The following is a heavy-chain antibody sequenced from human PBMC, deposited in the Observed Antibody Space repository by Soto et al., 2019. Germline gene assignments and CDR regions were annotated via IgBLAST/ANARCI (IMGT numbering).Heavy chain of an antibody. V-gene: IGHV3-30-3*01. J-gene: IGHJ4*02. CDR2: ISYDGSNK. CDR1: GFTFSSYA. Sequence: QVQLVESGGGVVQPGRSLRLSCAASGFTFSSYAMHWVRQAPGKGLEWVAVISYDGSNKYYADSVKGRFTISRDNSKNTLYLQMNSLRAEDTAVYYCARGGWSLVTAYYFDHWGQGTLVTVSS. CDR3: ARGGWSLVTAYYFDH. D-gene: IGHD2-15*01.